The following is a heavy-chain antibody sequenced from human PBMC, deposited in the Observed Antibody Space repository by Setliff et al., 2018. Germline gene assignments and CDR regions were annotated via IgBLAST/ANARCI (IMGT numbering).Heavy chain of an antibody. CDR3: ARTCSGSGCYAGLES. CDR2: FSGSNEYI. D-gene: IGHD2-15*01. V-gene: IGHV3-23*01. Sequence: SCAASGFTFSIYAMSWVRQTPEKGLEWVSSFSGSNEYIKYADSVKGRFTISRDNSKNTLYLQMNSLRPEDTAVYYCARTCSGSGCYAGLESWGQGTPVTVSS. CDR1: GFTFSIYA. J-gene: IGHJ4*02.